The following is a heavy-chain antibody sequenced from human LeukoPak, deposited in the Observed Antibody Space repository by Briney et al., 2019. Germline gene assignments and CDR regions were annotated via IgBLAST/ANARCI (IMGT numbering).Heavy chain of an antibody. CDR3: ARVDIVVVPAAIGLDY. CDR2: ISAYNGNT. V-gene: IGHV1-18*04. D-gene: IGHD2-2*02. J-gene: IGHJ4*02. Sequence: GASVKVSCKASGYTFTSYGISWVRQAPGQGLEWMGWISAYNGNTNYAQKLQGRVTMTTDTSTSTAYMELRSLRSDDTAVYYCARVDIVVVPAAIGLDYWGQGTLVTVSS. CDR1: GYTFTSYG.